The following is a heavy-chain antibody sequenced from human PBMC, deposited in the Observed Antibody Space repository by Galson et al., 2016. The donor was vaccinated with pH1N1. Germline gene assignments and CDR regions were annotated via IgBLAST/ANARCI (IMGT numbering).Heavy chain of an antibody. V-gene: IGHV1-46*03. Sequence: SVKVSCKASGYTLSRYYMHWLRQAPGQGLEWMGIIDPSSGSTTYAQKFQGRVTMTHDTATNTVYMELSSLRSDDTAVYYCARRYYFDDWGQGTLVAVSS. J-gene: IGHJ4*02. CDR2: IDPSSGST. CDR1: GYTLSRYY. CDR3: ARRYYFDD.